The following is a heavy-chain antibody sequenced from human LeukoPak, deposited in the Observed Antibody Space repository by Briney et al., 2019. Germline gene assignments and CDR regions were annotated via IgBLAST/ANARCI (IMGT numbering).Heavy chain of an antibody. CDR3: AKFQIAARPVSPLDY. CDR2: ISGSGGST. V-gene: IGHV3-23*01. Sequence: PGGSLRLSCAASGFTFSSYAMGWVRQATGKGLEWVSAISGSGGSTYYADSVKGRFTISRDNSKNTLYLQMNSLRAEDTAVYYCAKFQIAARPVSPLDYWGQGTLVTVSS. D-gene: IGHD6-6*01. CDR1: GFTFSSYA. J-gene: IGHJ4*02.